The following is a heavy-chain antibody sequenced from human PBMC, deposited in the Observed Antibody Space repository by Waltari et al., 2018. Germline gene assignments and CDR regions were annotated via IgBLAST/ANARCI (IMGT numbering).Heavy chain of an antibody. CDR1: GGSISSYY. V-gene: IGHV4-59*01. J-gene: IGHJ4*02. D-gene: IGHD2-2*02. Sequence: QVQLQEPGPGLVKPSETLSPTCTVSGGSISSYYWSWIRPPPGKGLEWIGYIYYSGSTNYNPSLKSRVTISVDTSKNQFSLKLSSVTAADTAVYYCARGKYQLLYGYYFDYWGQGTLVTVSS. CDR3: ARGKYQLLYGYYFDY. CDR2: IYYSGST.